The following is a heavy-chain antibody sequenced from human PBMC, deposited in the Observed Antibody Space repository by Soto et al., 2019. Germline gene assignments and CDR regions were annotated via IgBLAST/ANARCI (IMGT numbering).Heavy chain of an antibody. CDR3: AREVSGSYSTFDS. CDR2: ITSNGRAM. D-gene: IGHD6-19*01. Sequence: LRLSCAASGFTFSDYYMSWIRQAPGKGLEWISYITSNGRAMSYADSVKGRFTISRDNAANSLYLQMNSLRVEDTAFYYCAREVSGSYSTFDSWGQGILVTVSS. J-gene: IGHJ4*02. CDR1: GFTFSDYY. V-gene: IGHV3-11*01.